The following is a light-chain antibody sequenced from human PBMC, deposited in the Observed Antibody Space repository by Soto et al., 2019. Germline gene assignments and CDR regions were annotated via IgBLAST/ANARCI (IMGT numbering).Light chain of an antibody. CDR2: GAS. J-gene: IGKJ1*01. CDR1: QSVSSN. Sequence: EIVMTQSPPTLSVSPGERGTLSRMSSQSVSSNLAWYQQKPGQAPRLVIYGASTRATGGPARCSGSGSGREVTLTISSLQSEDFAVYYCQQYNNCAPSTFGQGTKVDIK. CDR3: QQYNNCAPST. V-gene: IGKV3-15*01.